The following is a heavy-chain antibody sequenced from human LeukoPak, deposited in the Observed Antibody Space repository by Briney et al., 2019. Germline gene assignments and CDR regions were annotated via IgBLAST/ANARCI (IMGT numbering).Heavy chain of an antibody. CDR2: IYTSGST. CDR3: ALTLVRYSYEDY. CDR1: GGSFSSYY. Sequence: PSETLSLTCTVSGGSFSSYYWSWIRQPAGKGLEWIGRIYTSGSTNYNPSLKSRVTMSVDTSKNQFSLKLSSVTAADTAVYYCALTLVRYSYEDYWGQGTLVTVSS. D-gene: IGHD5-18*01. V-gene: IGHV4-4*07. J-gene: IGHJ4*02.